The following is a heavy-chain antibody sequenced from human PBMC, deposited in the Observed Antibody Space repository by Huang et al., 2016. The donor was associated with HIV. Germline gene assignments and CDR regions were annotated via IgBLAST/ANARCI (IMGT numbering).Heavy chain of an antibody. Sequence: EVQLVESGGNLIQTGGSLRLAFAASGFRFDNSAMYWVRQGPGKGLELVSSISWNSANIAYGDSVKGRFTISRDNARNSLYLQMNSLRPDDTALYYCVKGDIVGTANFFDYWGQGTQVSVSS. CDR3: VKGDIVGTANFFDY. V-gene: IGHV3-9*01. J-gene: IGHJ4*02. D-gene: IGHD1-26*01. CDR2: ISWNSANI. CDR1: GFRFDNSA.